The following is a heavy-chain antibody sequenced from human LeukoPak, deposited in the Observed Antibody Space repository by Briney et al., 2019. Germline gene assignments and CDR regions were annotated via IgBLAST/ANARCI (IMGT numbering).Heavy chain of an antibody. J-gene: IGHJ6*03. Sequence: PSETLSLTCAVYGGSFSGYYWTWILQTPGKGLEWIGEMNPSGSTNYNPSLKSRVTISVDTSKNQFSLKLSSVTAADTAVYYCARGRQDVTMIVVVMTAVSYYLDVWGKGTTVTVS. CDR2: MNPSGST. CDR1: GGSFSGYY. CDR3: ARGRQDVTMIVVVMTAVSYYLDV. V-gene: IGHV4-34*01. D-gene: IGHD3-22*01.